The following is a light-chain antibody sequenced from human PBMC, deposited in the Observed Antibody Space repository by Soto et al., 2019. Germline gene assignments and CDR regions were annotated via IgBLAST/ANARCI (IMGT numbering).Light chain of an antibody. CDR3: QQYNTRPSIT. V-gene: IGKV3-15*01. Sequence: DIGRTQSPATLSVSPGETASLSCRARQSIARNLAWYQQNPGQAPRLIIYAASTRATDIPTSFSGSGSGTEFTLTISRLQSEESTVYYCQQYNTRPSITFGQATPREIK. CDR2: AAS. J-gene: IGKJ5*01. CDR1: QSIARN.